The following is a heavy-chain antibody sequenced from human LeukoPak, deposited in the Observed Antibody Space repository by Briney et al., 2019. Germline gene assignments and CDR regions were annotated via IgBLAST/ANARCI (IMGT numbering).Heavy chain of an antibody. Sequence: PGRSLRLSCAASGFTFSSYAMHWVRQAPGKGLEWVAVISYDGSNKYYADSVKGRFTISRDNSKNTLYLQINSLRAEDTAVYYCARVEMGYWGQGTLVTVSS. D-gene: IGHD1-26*01. CDR1: GFTFSSYA. CDR3: ARVEMGY. J-gene: IGHJ4*02. CDR2: ISYDGSNK. V-gene: IGHV3-30-3*01.